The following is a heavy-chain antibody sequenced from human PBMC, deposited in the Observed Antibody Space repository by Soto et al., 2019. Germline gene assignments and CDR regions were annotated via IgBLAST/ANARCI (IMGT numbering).Heavy chain of an antibody. CDR2: IGIAGDT. CDR3: ARESRVAGTGEAFDI. Sequence: GGSLRLSCAASGFTFSSYDMHWVRQATGKGLEWVSGIGIAGDTYYADSVKGRFTISRENAKNSLFLQMNSLRAEDTAVYYCARESRVAGTGEAFDIWGQGTMVTVSS. CDR1: GFTFSSYD. J-gene: IGHJ3*02. V-gene: IGHV3-13*01. D-gene: IGHD6-19*01.